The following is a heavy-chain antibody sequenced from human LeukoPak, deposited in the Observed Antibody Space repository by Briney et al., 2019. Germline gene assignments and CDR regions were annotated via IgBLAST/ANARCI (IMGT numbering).Heavy chain of an antibody. CDR3: ARDSVGDLLDY. D-gene: IGHD4-17*01. Sequence: GGSLRLSCEGSGFPFSSYEMNWLRQAPGKGLEWVSHIDSGGITLYYADSGKGRFTISRDNAKNSIYLQMDSLRVEDTAIYYCARDSVGDLLDYWGQGTPVTVSS. J-gene: IGHJ4*02. CDR1: GFPFSSYE. CDR2: IDSGGITL. V-gene: IGHV3-48*03.